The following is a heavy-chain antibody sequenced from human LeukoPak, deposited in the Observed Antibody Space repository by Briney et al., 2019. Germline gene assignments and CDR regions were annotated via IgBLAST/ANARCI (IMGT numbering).Heavy chain of an antibody. CDR3: ARYLGSPPDYYYYYMDV. D-gene: IGHD3-10*01. V-gene: IGHV4-59*01. Sequence: PSEILSMIYTGSGCYISRSNWLWIRQPPPTLLLLPPAVSYTGSTNYNPSVKSRVTISVDTSKKQFSLKLSSVTAADTAVYYCARYLGSPPDYYYYYMDVWGKGTTVTISS. CDR1: GCYISRSN. CDR2: VSYTGST. J-gene: IGHJ6*03.